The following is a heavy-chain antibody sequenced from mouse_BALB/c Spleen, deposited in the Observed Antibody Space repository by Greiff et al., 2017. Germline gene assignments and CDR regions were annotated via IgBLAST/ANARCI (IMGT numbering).Heavy chain of an antibody. CDR3: ASRRDYYFDY. CDR2: INSNGGST. CDR1: GFTFSSYG. V-gene: IGHV5-6-3*01. Sequence: EVQLVESGGGLVKPGGSLKLSCAASGFTFSSYGMSWVRQTPDKRLELVATINSNGGSTYYPDSVKGRFTIARDNAKNTLYLQMSSLKSEDTAMYSCASRRDYYFDYWGQGTTLTVSS. J-gene: IGHJ2*01.